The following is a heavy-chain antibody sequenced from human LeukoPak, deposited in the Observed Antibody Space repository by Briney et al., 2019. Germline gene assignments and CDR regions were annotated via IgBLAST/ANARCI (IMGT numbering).Heavy chain of an antibody. Sequence: SETLSLTCAVYGGSFSGYYWSWSRQPPGKGLEWIGEINHSGSTNYNPSLKSRVTISVDTSKNQFSLKLSSVTAADTAVYYCARVGWLQDGYWGQGTLVTVSS. D-gene: IGHD5-24*01. V-gene: IGHV4-34*01. CDR1: GGSFSGYY. J-gene: IGHJ4*02. CDR3: ARVGWLQDGY. CDR2: INHSGST.